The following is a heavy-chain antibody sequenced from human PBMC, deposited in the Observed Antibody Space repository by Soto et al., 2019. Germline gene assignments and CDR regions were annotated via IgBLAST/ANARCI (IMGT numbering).Heavy chain of an antibody. D-gene: IGHD2-2*01. V-gene: IGHV1-69*13. CDR1: GGTFSNFA. Sequence: SVKVSCKASGGTFSNFAVGWVRQAPGQGPEWMGGIILPFGTANYAQKFQDRVTITADDSMTTAYMELSSLRSEDTAVYYCARHDCISTSCYYYYYYSMDVWGQGTTVTVSS. J-gene: IGHJ6*02. CDR3: ARHDCISTSCYYYYYYSMDV. CDR2: IILPFGTA.